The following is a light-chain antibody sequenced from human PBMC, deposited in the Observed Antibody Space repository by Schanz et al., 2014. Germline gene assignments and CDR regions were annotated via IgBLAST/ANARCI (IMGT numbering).Light chain of an antibody. V-gene: IGLV2-14*01. J-gene: IGLJ3*02. CDR2: DVS. Sequence: QSVLTQPASVSGSPGQSITISCTGTSSDVGGYDYVSWYQQQPGKAPKLMIYDVSNRPSGVSNRFSGSKSGNTASLTISGLQAEDDADYYCSSYTSSSTLVFGGGTKLTVL. CDR1: SSDVGGYDY. CDR3: SSYTSSSTLV.